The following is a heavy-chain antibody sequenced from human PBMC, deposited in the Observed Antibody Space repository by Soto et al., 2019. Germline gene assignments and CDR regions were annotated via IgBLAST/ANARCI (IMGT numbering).Heavy chain of an antibody. V-gene: IGHV3-74*01. Sequence: GGSLRLRCAASGGTFSNYWMHWFRQAPGKGLLWVSRINPDGSSTSYADSVKDRFTISGDNADNTLFLQMNIFIFEYTALFCCTWDPIRPSHSSGPGTLGT. J-gene: IGHJ4*02. CDR2: INPDGSST. CDR1: GGTFSNYW. CDR3: TWDPIRPSHS.